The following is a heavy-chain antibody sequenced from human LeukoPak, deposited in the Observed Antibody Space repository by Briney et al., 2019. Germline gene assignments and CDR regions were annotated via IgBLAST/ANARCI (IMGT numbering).Heavy chain of an antibody. CDR1: GYSISSGYY. J-gene: IGHJ3*02. V-gene: IGHV4-38-2*02. CDR3: ARAYSGLGAFDI. Sequence: SETLSLTCTVSGYSISSGYYWDWIRQPPGKGLEWIGYIYHSGNTYYNPSLKSRVTISVDTSKSQCSLMLSSVTAADAAVYFCARAYSGLGAFDIWGQETMVTVSS. D-gene: IGHD2-15*01. CDR2: IYHSGNT.